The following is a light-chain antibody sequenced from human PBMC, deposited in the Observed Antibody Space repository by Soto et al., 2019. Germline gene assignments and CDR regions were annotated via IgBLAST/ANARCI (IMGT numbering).Light chain of an antibody. CDR2: KVS. V-gene: IGKV2-30*02. CDR1: QSLVHPDGNIY. CDR3: WQCTHRPWT. J-gene: IGKJ1*01. Sequence: DVVMTQSPLSLPVTLGQPASISFMSSQSLVHPDGNIYLSWFQQRPGQSPSRLIYKVSNRDSGGPDRISGSGSGTGFTLRIIRVEAEDVVIDYCWQCTHRPWTFGQGTRLDIK.